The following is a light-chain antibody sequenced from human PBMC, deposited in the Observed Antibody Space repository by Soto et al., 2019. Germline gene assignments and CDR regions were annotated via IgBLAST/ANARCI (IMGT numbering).Light chain of an antibody. Sequence: EIVLTQSPGTLSLSPGETATLSCRASQSLSSSYLAWYQQKPGQAPRLLIYDASNRATGIPARFSGSGSGTDFTLTISRLEPEDFAVYYCQHRSNWPPHYTFGQGTKVDIK. V-gene: IGKV3D-20*02. CDR1: QSLSSSY. J-gene: IGKJ2*01. CDR2: DAS. CDR3: QHRSNWPPHYT.